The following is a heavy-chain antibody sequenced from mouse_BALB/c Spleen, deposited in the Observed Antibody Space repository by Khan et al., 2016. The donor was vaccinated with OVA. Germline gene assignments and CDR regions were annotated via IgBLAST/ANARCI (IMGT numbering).Heavy chain of an antibody. CDR1: GDSITSGY. CDR3: ARSTYRYAFVY. J-gene: IGHJ3*01. Sequence: EVQLVESGPSLVKPSQTLSLTCSVTGDSITSGYWNWIRKFPGNKLEYMGYIIYTGYTYYNPSLQSRISITRHTSTNQYYLQLNPVTDEDTATCYCARSTYRYAFVYWGQGTLVTVSA. V-gene: IGHV3-8*02. D-gene: IGHD2-12*01. CDR2: IIYTGYT.